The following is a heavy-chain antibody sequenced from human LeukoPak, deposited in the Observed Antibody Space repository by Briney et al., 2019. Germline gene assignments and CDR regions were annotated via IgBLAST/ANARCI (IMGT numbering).Heavy chain of an antibody. J-gene: IGHJ6*03. CDR3: ARVSTHYYYYMDV. CDR1: GGSISSYY. D-gene: IGHD2/OR15-2a*01. Sequence: SETLSLTCTVSGGSISSYYWSWIRQPPGKGLEWIGNIYYSGSTNYNPSLKSRVTISVDTSKNQFSLKLSSVTAADTAVYYCARVSTHYYYYMDVWGKGTTVTVSS. CDR2: IYYSGST. V-gene: IGHV4-59*08.